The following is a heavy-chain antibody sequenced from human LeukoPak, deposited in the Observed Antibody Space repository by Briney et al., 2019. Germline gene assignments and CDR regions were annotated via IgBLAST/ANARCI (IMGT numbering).Heavy chain of an antibody. CDR3: ARGPPNWGYDY. J-gene: IGHJ4*02. CDR1: GYTFSSYD. D-gene: IGHD7-27*01. V-gene: IGHV1-8*01. Sequence: ASVKVSCKASGYTFSSYDINWVRQATGQGLEWMGWMNPNSGNTDYAQRFQGRVTMTRNTSISTAYMELSSLRSEDTAVYYCARGPPNWGYDYWGQGTLVTVSS. CDR2: MNPNSGNT.